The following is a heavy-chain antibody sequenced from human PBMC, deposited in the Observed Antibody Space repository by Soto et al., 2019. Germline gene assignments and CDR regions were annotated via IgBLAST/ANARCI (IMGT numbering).Heavy chain of an antibody. J-gene: IGHJ3*02. CDR3: AKEPYGDPYAFDI. D-gene: IGHD4-17*01. V-gene: IGHV3-30*18. Sequence: PGGSLRLSCAASGFTFSSYGMHWVRQAPGKGLERVAVISYDGSNKYYADSVKGRFTFSRDNSKNTLYLQMNSLRVEDTAVYYCAKEPYGDPYAFDIWGQGTMVTVSS. CDR2: ISYDGSNK. CDR1: GFTFSSYG.